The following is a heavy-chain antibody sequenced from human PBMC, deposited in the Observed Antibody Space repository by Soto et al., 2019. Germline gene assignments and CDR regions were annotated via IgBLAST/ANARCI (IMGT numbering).Heavy chain of an antibody. CDR2: MNPNSGNT. V-gene: IGHV1-8*01. Sequence: ASVKVSCKSSGYTFTSYDINWVRQATGQGLEGMGWMNPNSGNTGYAQKFQGRVTMTRNTSISTAYMELSSLRSEDTAVYYCARGNYDFWSGYFPPVDDSYYIDVWGKGTTVTVSS. D-gene: IGHD3-3*01. CDR1: GYTFTSYD. J-gene: IGHJ6*03. CDR3: ARGNYDFWSGYFPPVDDSYYIDV.